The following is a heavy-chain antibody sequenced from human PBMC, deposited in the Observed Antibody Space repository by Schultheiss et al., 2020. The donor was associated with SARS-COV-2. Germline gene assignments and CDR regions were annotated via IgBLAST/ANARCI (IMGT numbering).Heavy chain of an antibody. J-gene: IGHJ4*02. Sequence: LTCTVSGGSISSSSYYWGWIRQPAGKGLEWIGDMYHSGSTNYNPSLKSRVTMSVDNSKNQLSLKLTSVTAADTAVYYCARRIVVGNFDYWGQGTLVTVSS. CDR1: GGSISSSSYY. CDR2: MYHSGST. V-gene: IGHV4-61*05. CDR3: ARRIVVGNFDY. D-gene: IGHD3-22*01.